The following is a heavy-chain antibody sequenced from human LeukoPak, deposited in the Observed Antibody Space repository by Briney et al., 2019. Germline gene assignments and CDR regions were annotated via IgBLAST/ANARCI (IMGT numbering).Heavy chain of an antibody. D-gene: IGHD4-17*01. CDR3: TTDLVTTGDY. Sequence: GGSPRLPCASSGFTFNNSWMSRDRQAPGKGPEWVGRIKSKTDGRTTDYAAPVKGRFTISRDDSKDTLYLQMNSLKTEDTGVYYWTTDLVTTGDYWGQGTLVTVSS. CDR1: GFTFNNSW. V-gene: IGHV3-15*01. J-gene: IGHJ4*02. CDR2: IKSKTDGRTT.